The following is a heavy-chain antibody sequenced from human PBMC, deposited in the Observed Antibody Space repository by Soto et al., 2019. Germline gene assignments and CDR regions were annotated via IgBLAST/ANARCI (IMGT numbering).Heavy chain of an antibody. J-gene: IGHJ5*02. D-gene: IGHD2-8*01. Sequence: EVKLLESGGGLVQPGGSLRLSCATSGFTFSSYAMTWVRQAPGKGLEWVSVISGSDGSTYYADSVKGRFTISRDNSKNTLFFQMDSLRGEDTAVYYWARKAGLVSLYPPEFDPRGQGTLVTVSS. CDR2: ISGSDGST. CDR1: GFTFSSYA. CDR3: ARKAGLVSLYPPEFDP. V-gene: IGHV3-23*01.